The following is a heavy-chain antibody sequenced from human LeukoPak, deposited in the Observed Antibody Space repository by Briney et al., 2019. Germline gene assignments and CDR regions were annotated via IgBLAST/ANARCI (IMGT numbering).Heavy chain of an antibody. J-gene: IGHJ4*02. V-gene: IGHV3-74*01. Sequence: GGSLRLSCAASGFTFRSYWMHWVRQAPGKGLVWVSRINRDGSNTNYADSVKGRFTIPRDNAKNTLYLQMNSLGAEDTAVYYCARDTDSNFDYWGQGTLVTASS. CDR1: GFTFRSYW. D-gene: IGHD6-13*01. CDR3: ARDTDSNFDY. CDR2: INRDGSNT.